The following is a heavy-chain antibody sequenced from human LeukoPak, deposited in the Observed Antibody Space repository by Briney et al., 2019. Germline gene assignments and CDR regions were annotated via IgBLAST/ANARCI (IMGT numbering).Heavy chain of an antibody. D-gene: IGHD3-10*01. CDR3: ARAEEYYGSGSYYRGLLD. V-gene: IGHV3-23*01. Sequence: GGSLRLPCAASGFTFSSYAMSWVRQAPGKGLEWVSAISGSGGSTYYADSVKGRFTISRDNSKNTLYLQMNSLRAEDTAVYYCARAEEYYGSGSYYRGLLDWGQGTLVTVSS. J-gene: IGHJ4*02. CDR2: ISGSGGST. CDR1: GFTFSSYA.